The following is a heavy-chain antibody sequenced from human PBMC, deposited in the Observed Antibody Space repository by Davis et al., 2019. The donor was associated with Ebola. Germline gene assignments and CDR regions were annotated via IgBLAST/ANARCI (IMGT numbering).Heavy chain of an antibody. V-gene: IGHV1-69*06. CDR3: AREYCSGGSCYHGRAYFDY. Sequence: SVKVSCKASGGTFSSYAISWVRQAPGQGLEWMGGIIPIFGTANYAQKFQGRVTITADKSTSTAYMELSSLRSEDTAVYYCAREYCSGGSCYHGRAYFDYWGQGTLVTVS. CDR2: IIPIFGTA. D-gene: IGHD2-15*01. CDR1: GGTFSSYA. J-gene: IGHJ4*02.